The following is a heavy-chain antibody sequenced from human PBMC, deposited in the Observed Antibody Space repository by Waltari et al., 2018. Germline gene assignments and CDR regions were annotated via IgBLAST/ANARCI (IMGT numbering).Heavy chain of an antibody. CDR3: ARAPVGATSFDY. D-gene: IGHD1-26*01. CDR2: INPMGGSK. V-gene: IGHV1-46*01. CDR1: GYTFTSYY. J-gene: IGHJ4*02. Sequence: QVQLVQSGAEVKKPGASVKVSCKASGYTFTSYYMPWVRQAPGQGLEWMGIINPMGGSKSYAQKFQGRVTMTRDTSTSTVYMELSSMRSEDTAVYYCARAPVGATSFDYWGQGTLVTVSS.